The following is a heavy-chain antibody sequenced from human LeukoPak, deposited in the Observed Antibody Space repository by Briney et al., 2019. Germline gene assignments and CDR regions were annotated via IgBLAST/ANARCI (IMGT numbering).Heavy chain of an antibody. J-gene: IGHJ6*03. CDR1: GYTFTGYY. CDR3: ARSEQFPYYMDV. D-gene: IGHD6-19*01. CDR2: IYPNSGGT. Sequence: ASVKVSCKASGYTFTGYYMHWVRQAPGQGLEWMGWIYPNSGGTNYAQKFQGRVTMTRDTSISTAYMELSRLRSDDTAVYYCARSEQFPYYMDVWGKGTTVTVSS. V-gene: IGHV1-2*02.